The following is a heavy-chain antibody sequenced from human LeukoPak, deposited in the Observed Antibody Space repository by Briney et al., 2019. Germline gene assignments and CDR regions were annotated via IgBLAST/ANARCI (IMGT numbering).Heavy chain of an antibody. D-gene: IGHD2-2*01. CDR1: GYSFTTYW. V-gene: IGHV5-51*01. CDR3: ERPVVVVPAAMEFDY. Sequence: GESLKISCKGSGYSFTTYWIGWVRQMPGKGLEWMGIIYPGDSDTKYSPSFQGQVTISADKSISTAYLQWTSLKASDTAMYYCERPVVVVPAAMEFDYWGQGTLVTVSS. J-gene: IGHJ4*02. CDR2: IYPGDSDT.